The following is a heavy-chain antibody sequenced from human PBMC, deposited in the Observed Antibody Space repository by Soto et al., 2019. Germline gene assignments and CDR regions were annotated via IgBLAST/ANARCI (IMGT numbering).Heavy chain of an antibody. D-gene: IGHD6-6*01. Sequence: EVQLLESGGGLVQPGGSLRLSCAASGFTFDNYAMTWVRQAPGKGLEWVSALTASGTNTHYADSVKDRFVIFRDNSKNTVTLQMSSLRPEDTALYYCAKDRSKAGRRSYYYYGMDVWGQGTAVTVS. CDR1: GFTFDNYA. CDR2: LTASGTNT. CDR3: AKDRSKAGRRSYYYYGMDV. J-gene: IGHJ6*02. V-gene: IGHV3-23*01.